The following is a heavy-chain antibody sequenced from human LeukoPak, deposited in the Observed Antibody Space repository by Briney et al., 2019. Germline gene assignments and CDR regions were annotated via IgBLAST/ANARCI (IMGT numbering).Heavy chain of an antibody. J-gene: IGHJ4*02. CDR2: INHSGST. CDR3: ARVSGYLSFDY. D-gene: IGHD3-22*01. V-gene: IGHV4-34*01. CDR1: GGSFSGYY. Sequence: SETLSLTCAVYGGSFSGYYWSWIRQPPGKGLEWIGEINHSGSTNYNPSLKSRVTISVDTSKNQFSLKPSSVTAADTAVYYCARVSGYLSFDYWGQGTLVTVSS.